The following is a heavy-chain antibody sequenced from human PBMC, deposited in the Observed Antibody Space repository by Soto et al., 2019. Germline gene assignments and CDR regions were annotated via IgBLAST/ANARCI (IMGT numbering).Heavy chain of an antibody. CDR1: GGTFSSYA. J-gene: IGHJ3*02. CDR3: AHYYDSSGYYYVGAFDI. V-gene: IGHV1-69*01. CDR2: IIPIFGTA. D-gene: IGHD3-22*01. Sequence: QVQLVQSGAEVKKPGSSVKVSCKASGGTFSSYAISWVRQAPGQGLEWMGGIIPIFGTANYAQKFQGRVTITADESTSTVYMELSSLSSEDTAVYYCAHYYDSSGYYYVGAFDIWGQGTMVTVSS.